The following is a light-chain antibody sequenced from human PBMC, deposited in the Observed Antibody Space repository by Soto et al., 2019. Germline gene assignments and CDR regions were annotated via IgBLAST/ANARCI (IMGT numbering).Light chain of an antibody. CDR3: QQYGSSPWT. Sequence: ESVLKQSPGTLSLSPGERATLSCRASQSVSSSYLAWYQQKPGQAPRLLIYGASSRATGIPDRFSGSGSGTDFTRTISSLEHEDFAVYYCQQYGSSPWTFGQGTQLEIK. J-gene: IGKJ5*01. CDR1: QSVSSSY. CDR2: GAS. V-gene: IGKV3-20*01.